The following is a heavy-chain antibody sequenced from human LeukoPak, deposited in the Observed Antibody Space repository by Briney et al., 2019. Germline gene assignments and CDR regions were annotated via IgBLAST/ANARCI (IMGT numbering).Heavy chain of an antibody. CDR2: IYHSGST. CDR1: GGSISSGSYY. V-gene: IGHV4-39*07. Sequence: SETLSLTCTVSGGSISSGSYYWSWIRQPAGKGLEWIGSIYHSGSTYYNPSLKSRVTISVDTSKNQFSLKLSSVTAADTAVYYCARDASSGWYGFHYYYMDVWGKGTTVTVSS. D-gene: IGHD6-19*01. CDR3: ARDASSGWYGFHYYYMDV. J-gene: IGHJ6*03.